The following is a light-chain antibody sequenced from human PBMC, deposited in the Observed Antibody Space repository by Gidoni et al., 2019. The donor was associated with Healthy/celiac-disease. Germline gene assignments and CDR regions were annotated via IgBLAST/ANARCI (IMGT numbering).Light chain of an antibody. V-gene: IGKV3-11*01. Sequence: EIVLTQSPATLSLSPGERATLTCRASQSVSSYLAWYQQKPGQAPMLLIYDASNRATGIPARFSGSGSGTDFTLTISSLEPEDFAVYYCQQRSNWSQTFGQGTKLEIK. CDR1: QSVSSY. CDR2: DAS. J-gene: IGKJ2*01. CDR3: QQRSNWSQT.